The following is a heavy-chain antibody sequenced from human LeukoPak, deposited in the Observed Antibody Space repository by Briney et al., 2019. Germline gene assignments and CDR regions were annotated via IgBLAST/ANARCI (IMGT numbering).Heavy chain of an antibody. D-gene: IGHD1-26*01. CDR3: ARDHVSGSSLYYYYGMDV. CDR2: ISGSGGST. J-gene: IGHJ6*02. CDR1: GFTFSSYA. V-gene: IGHV3-23*01. Sequence: GGSLRLSCAASGFTFSSYAMSWVRQAPGKGLEWVSAISGSGGSTYYADSVKGRFTISRDNSKNTLYLQMNSLRAEDTAVYYCARDHVSGSSLYYYYGMDVWGQGTTVTVSS.